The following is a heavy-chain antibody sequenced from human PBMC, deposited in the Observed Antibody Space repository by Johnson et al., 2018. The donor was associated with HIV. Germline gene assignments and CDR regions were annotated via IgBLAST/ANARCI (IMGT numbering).Heavy chain of an antibody. CDR3: ARGLVGSTTALDI. V-gene: IGHV3-13*01. J-gene: IGHJ3*02. CDR1: GFTFSSYD. Sequence: VQLVESGGGLVQPGGSLRLSCAASGFTFSSYDMHWVRQATGKGLEWVSAIGTAGDTYYPGSVKGRFTISRENAKNSLYLQMNSLRAGDTAVYYCARGLVGSTTALDIWGQGTMVTVSS. D-gene: IGHD1-26*01. CDR2: IGTAGDT.